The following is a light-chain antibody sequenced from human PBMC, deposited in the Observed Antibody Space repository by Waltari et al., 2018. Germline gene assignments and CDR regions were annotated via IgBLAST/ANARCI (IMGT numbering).Light chain of an antibody. CDR2: KNG. CDR3: AAWDDSPIGQV. J-gene: IGLJ3*02. V-gene: IGLV1-47*01. Sequence: QSVLTQPPSASGTPGQRVTISCSGSNSNIGSNPVSWYQQFPGTAPKLVIYKNGQRPSGVPDRFSASKSGTAASLAISGLRSEDEADYYCAAWDDSPIGQVFGGGTKVTVL. CDR1: NSNIGSNP.